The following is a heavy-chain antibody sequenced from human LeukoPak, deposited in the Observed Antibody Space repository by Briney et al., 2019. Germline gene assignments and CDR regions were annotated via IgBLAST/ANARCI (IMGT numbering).Heavy chain of an antibody. CDR1: GGSISSYY. CDR3: AREDPQTTVPEGMDV. Sequence: PSETLSLTCTVSGGSISSYYWSWIRQSPGKGLEWMGYIYYSGTTNYNPSLKSRVTISVDTSKNQFSLQLRSVTAADTAVYYCAREDPQTTVPEGMDVWGQGTTVTVSS. D-gene: IGHD4-17*01. V-gene: IGHV4-59*01. CDR2: IYYSGTT. J-gene: IGHJ6*02.